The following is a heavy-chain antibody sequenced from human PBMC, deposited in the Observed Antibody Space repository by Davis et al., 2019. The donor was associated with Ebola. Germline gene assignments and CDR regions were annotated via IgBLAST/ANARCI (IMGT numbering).Heavy chain of an antibody. CDR1: GGTFSSYA. CDR3: ARGLGYCSSTSCYTGWFDP. J-gene: IGHJ5*02. CDR2: IIPIFGTA. Sequence: SVKVSCKASGGTFSSYAISWVRQAPGQGLEWMGGIIPIFGTANYAQKFQGRVTITADESTSTAYMELSSLRSEDTAVYYCARGLGYCSSTSCYTGWFDPWGQGTLVTVSS. V-gene: IGHV1-69*13. D-gene: IGHD2-2*02.